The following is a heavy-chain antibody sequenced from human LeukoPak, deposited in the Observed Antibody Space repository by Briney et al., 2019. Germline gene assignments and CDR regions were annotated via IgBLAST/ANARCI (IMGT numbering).Heavy chain of an antibody. D-gene: IGHD5-12*01. CDR3: ARIGIGGYSGYDEGIDY. V-gene: IGHV1-8*01. J-gene: IGHJ4*02. CDR1: GYTFTSYD. Sequence: ASVKVSCKASGYTFTSYDINWVRQATGQGLEWMGWMSPKSANTGYAQKFQGRVTMTTNTSINTAYMELSSLRSEDTAVYYCARIGIGGYSGYDEGIDYWGQGTLVTVSS. CDR2: MSPKSANT.